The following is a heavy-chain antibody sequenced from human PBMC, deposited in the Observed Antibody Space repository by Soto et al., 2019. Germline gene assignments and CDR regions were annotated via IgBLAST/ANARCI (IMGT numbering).Heavy chain of an antibody. CDR2: ISSSSSYI. CDR3: ASLSRFALDY. Sequence: GGSLRLSCAASGFSFNTYSMNWVRQAPGKGLEWVSSISSSSSYINYANSVKGRFTISRDNAKDSLYLQMNSLRAEDTAVYYCASLSRFALDYWGQGTLVTVSS. V-gene: IGHV3-21*01. CDR1: GFSFNTYS. D-gene: IGHD3-10*01. J-gene: IGHJ4*02.